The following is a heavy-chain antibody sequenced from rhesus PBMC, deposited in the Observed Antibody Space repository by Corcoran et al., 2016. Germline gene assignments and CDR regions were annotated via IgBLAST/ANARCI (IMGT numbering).Heavy chain of an antibody. Sequence: QVQLQESGPAVVKPSQTLSLTCAVSGASIRSYWWRWIRQPPGTGLEWMGEIDGNSGHTNYSPSVKSRVTISKDASKNQFSLKLSSVTAADTALYYCARNDPLGGYLGQGVLVTVSS. D-gene: IGHD1-32*01. V-gene: IGHV4-80*01. CDR3: ARNDPLGGY. J-gene: IGHJ4*01. CDR1: GASIRSYW. CDR2: IDGNSGHT.